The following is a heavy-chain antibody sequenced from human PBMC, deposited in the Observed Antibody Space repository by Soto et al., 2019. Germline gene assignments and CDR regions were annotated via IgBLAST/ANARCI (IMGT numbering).Heavy chain of an antibody. Sequence: SETLSLTCAVYGGSFSGYYWSWIRQPPGKGLEWIGEINHSGSTNYNPSLKSRVTISVDTSKNQFSLKLSSVTAADTAVYYCARDIATIFGVVTTYYYYYMDVWGKGTTVTVSS. CDR2: INHSGST. CDR3: ARDIATIFGVVTTYYYYYMDV. J-gene: IGHJ6*03. V-gene: IGHV4-34*01. D-gene: IGHD3-3*01. CDR1: GGSFSGYY.